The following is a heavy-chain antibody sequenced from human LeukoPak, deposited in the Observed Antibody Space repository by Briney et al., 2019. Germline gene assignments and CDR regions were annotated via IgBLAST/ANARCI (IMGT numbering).Heavy chain of an antibody. CDR3: ARGRSKSSGCPDY. J-gene: IGHJ4*02. CDR2: MNPNSGNT. D-gene: IGHD6-19*01. CDR1: GYTFPSYD. V-gene: IGHV1-8*01. Sequence: GASVKVSCKASGYTFPSYDINWVRQATGQGLEWMGWMNPNSGNTGYAQKFHGRVTMTRNTSISTAYMELSSLRSEDTAVYYCARGRSKSSGCPDYWGQGTLVTVSS.